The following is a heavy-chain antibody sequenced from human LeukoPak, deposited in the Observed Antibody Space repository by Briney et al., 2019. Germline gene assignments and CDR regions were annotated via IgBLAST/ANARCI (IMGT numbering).Heavy chain of an antibody. D-gene: IGHD3-3*01. CDR1: GFTFSSHS. CDR2: MTVTNKI. CDR3: ARAQTLFWEFDGFDI. Sequence: RGSLRLSCAASGFTFSSHSISWVRQAPGKGLEWIATMTVTNKIYYADSVKGRFTISRDNAENSVYLQMNSLRDEDTAVYSCARAQTLFWEFDGFDIWGRGTKVTVSS. J-gene: IGHJ3*02. V-gene: IGHV3-69-1*01.